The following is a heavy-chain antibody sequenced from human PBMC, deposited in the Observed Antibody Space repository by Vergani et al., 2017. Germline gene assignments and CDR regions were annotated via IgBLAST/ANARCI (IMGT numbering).Heavy chain of an antibody. V-gene: IGHV3-33*01. CDR1: GFTFSSYG. CDR2: IWYDGSNK. J-gene: IGHJ6*02. D-gene: IGHD2-15*01. Sequence: QVQLVESGGGVVQPGRSLRLSCAASGFTFSSYGMHWVRQAPGKGLEWVAVIWYDGSNKYYADSVKGRFTISRDNSKNTLYMQMNSLRAEDTAVYYCARDRLGYCSGGSCYGMYVWGQGP. CDR3: ARDRLGYCSGGSCYGMYV.